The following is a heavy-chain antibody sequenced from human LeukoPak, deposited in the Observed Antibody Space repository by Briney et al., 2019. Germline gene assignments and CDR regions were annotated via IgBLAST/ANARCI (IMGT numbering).Heavy chain of an antibody. CDR2: INSDGSST. V-gene: IGHV3-74*01. Sequence: PGGSLRLSCAASGFTFSTYWMHRVRQAPGKGLVWVSRINSDGSSTSYADSVKGRFTISRDNAKNTLYLQMNSLRAEDTAVYYCARVLDGVGATRSFDYWGQGTLVTVSS. D-gene: IGHD1-26*01. J-gene: IGHJ4*02. CDR3: ARVLDGVGATRSFDY. CDR1: GFTFSTYW.